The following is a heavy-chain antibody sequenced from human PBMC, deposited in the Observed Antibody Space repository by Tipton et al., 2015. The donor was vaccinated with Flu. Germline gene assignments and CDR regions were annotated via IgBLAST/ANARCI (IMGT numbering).Heavy chain of an antibody. V-gene: IGHV3-7*01. J-gene: IGHJ4*02. Sequence: SLRLSCTASEFTFSSYWMSWVRQAPGKGLEWVAKIKQDGSEKYYVDSVKGRFTISRDNAKDSLYLQMNSLRAEDTAVYYCARSVVPAAIDYWGQGTLVTVSS. CDR1: EFTFSSYW. CDR3: ARSVVPAAIDY. CDR2: IKQDGSEK. D-gene: IGHD2-2*01.